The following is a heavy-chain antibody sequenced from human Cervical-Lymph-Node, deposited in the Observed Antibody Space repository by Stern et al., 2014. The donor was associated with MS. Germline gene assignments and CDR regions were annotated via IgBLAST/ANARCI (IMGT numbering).Heavy chain of an antibody. D-gene: IGHD6-13*01. J-gene: IGHJ4*02. V-gene: IGHV3-33*01. CDR2: IWYDGSNP. CDR1: GFSFSRYA. CDR3: ASAYSSSHYYFDY. Sequence: VQLVESGGGVVQPGRSLRLSCAASGFSFSRYAMHWVRQAPGKGLEWVALIWYDGSNPYYADSGTGRSTISRDNFKNTLYLQMNSLRAEDTAVYYCASAYSSSHYYFDYWGQGTLVTVSS.